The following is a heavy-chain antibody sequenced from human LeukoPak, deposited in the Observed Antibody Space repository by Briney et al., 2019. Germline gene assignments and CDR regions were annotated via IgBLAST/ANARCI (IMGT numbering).Heavy chain of an antibody. V-gene: IGHV1-46*01. CDR1: GYTFTSYY. CDR2: IFPSGGGT. Sequence: PGASVKVSCKASGYTFTSYYMHWVRQAPGHGLVWMGIIFPSGGGTSYAQKFQGRVTMTRATSTSAVYMELSSLTSEDTAVYYCAREASGGYFDYWGQGTLVTVSS. CDR3: AREASGGYFDY. D-gene: IGHD4-23*01. J-gene: IGHJ4*02.